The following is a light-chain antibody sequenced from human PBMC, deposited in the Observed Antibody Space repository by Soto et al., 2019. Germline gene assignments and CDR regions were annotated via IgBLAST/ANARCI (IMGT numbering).Light chain of an antibody. J-gene: IGKJ1*01. V-gene: IGKV1-5*01. CDR1: QSLSRW. Sequence: DIEMTQSPSTLSASVGDRVTVTCRASQSLSRWLAWYQQKPGKAPKLLIYDVSTLESGVPSRFSGSGSGTEFTLTISSLQPDDYATNYCQHYTTSSAWTFGQGTKVETK. CDR2: DVS. CDR3: QHYTTSSAWT.